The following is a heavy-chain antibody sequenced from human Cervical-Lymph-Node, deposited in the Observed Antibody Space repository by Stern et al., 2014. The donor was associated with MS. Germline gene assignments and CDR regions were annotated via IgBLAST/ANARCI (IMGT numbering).Heavy chain of an antibody. CDR1: GFTFSSYS. J-gene: IGHJ4*02. CDR3: ARGMRYDDSGYYFDN. CDR2: ISFDGREK. V-gene: IGHV3-30*01. D-gene: IGHD3-22*01. Sequence: VQLVESGGGVVQPGRPLRLSCATSGFTFSSYSMHWVRQAPGKGLEWVTTISFDGREKFYADSVKGRFTISRDSSKNAVFVQMNSLRAEDTAVYYCARGMRYDDSGYYFDNWGRGTLITVSS.